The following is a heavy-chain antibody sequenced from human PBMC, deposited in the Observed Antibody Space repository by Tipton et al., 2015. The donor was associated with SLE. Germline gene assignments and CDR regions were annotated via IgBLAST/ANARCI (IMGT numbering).Heavy chain of an antibody. J-gene: IGHJ6*03. Sequence: TLSLTCAVYGGSFSGYYWSWIRQPPGKGLEWIGYIYYSGSTDYNPSLKTRVTISVDTSKDQFSLRLSSVTAADTAAYFCARGLYSNFYYNYYMDVWGKGTTVTVSS. V-gene: IGHV4-59*08. CDR2: IYYSGST. CDR1: GGSFSGYY. D-gene: IGHD4-11*01. CDR3: ARGLYSNFYYNYYMDV.